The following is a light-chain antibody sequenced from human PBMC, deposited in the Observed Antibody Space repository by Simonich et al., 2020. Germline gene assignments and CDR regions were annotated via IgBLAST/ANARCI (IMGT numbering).Light chain of an antibody. CDR1: SSDVGGYNL. V-gene: IGLV2-23*01. J-gene: IGLJ3*02. CDR2: EGS. CDR3: CSYAGSSTLV. Sequence: QSALTQPASVSGSPGQSITISCTGTSSDVGGYNLVSWYQQNPGKAPKLMIYEGSKRPAGVSNLFSGSKSGNTASLTISGLQAEDEADYYCCSYAGSSTLVFGGGTKLTVL.